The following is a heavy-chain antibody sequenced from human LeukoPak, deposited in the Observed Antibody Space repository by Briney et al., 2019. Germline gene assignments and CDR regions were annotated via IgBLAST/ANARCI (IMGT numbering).Heavy chain of an antibody. D-gene: IGHD2-21*01. CDR3: ARVVGSRRWYFDL. CDR1: GGSFSGYY. V-gene: IGHV4-34*01. CDR2: INHSGST. J-gene: IGHJ2*01. Sequence: SETLSLTCAVYGGSFSGYYWSWIRQPPGKGLEWIGEINHSGSTNYNPSLKSRVTISVDASKNQFSLKLSSVTAADTAVYYCARVVGSRRWYFDLWGRGTLVTVSS.